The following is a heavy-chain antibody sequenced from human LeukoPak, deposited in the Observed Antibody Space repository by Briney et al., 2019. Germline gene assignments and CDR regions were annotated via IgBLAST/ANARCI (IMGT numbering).Heavy chain of an antibody. Sequence: GGSLRLSCAGSGFIPSNAWMNWVRQAPGKGLEWVGRVKSKYDGGTTDYAAHAKGRFTISRDDSKNTVYLQMNSLKTEDTAIYYCNTGGYYFDYWGQGTLVTVSS. J-gene: IGHJ4*02. CDR3: NTGGYYFDY. CDR1: GFIPSNAW. V-gene: IGHV3-15*01. CDR2: VKSKYDGGTT.